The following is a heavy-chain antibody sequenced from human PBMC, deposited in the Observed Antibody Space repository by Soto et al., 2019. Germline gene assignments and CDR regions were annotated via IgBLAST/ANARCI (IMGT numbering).Heavy chain of an antibody. CDR1: GFTFRSYA. Sequence: ESGGGVVQPGRSLRLSCAASGFTFRSYAMHWVRQAPGKGLECVAVIAYDGSNKFYRGYVRGRFTISRDNSENTLYLQINSLRYEDTAVYYCARGDREDIAVVIGVRPGEYGVDVWGQGTTVTVSS. D-gene: IGHD2-15*01. V-gene: IGHV3-30-3*01. J-gene: IGHJ6*02. CDR3: ARGDREDIAVVIGVRPGEYGVDV. CDR2: IAYDGSNK.